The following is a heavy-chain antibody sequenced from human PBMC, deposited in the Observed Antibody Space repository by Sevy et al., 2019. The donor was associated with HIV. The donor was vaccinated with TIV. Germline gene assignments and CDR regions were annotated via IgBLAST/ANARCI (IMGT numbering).Heavy chain of an antibody. CDR2: IIPIFGTA. CDR3: AREVWDGSGSYYDY. Sequence: ASVKVSCKASGGTFSSYAISWVRQAPGEGLEWMGGIIPIFGTANYAQKFQGRVTITADESTSTAYMELSSLRSEDTAVYYCAREVWDGSGSYYDYWGQGTLVTVSS. D-gene: IGHD3-10*01. CDR1: GGTFSSYA. V-gene: IGHV1-69*13. J-gene: IGHJ4*02.